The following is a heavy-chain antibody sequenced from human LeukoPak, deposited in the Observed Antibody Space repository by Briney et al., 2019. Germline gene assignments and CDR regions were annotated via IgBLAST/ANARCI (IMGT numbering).Heavy chain of an antibody. CDR3: ARGGSYDILTGYYRSPYYFDY. Sequence: SVKVSCKASGGTFSSYAISWVRQAPGQGLEWMGGIIPIFGTANYAQKFQGRVTITADKSTSTAYMELSSLRSGDTAVYYCARGGSYDILTGYYRSPYYFDYWGQGTLVTVSS. V-gene: IGHV1-69*06. J-gene: IGHJ4*02. D-gene: IGHD3-9*01. CDR1: GGTFSSYA. CDR2: IIPIFGTA.